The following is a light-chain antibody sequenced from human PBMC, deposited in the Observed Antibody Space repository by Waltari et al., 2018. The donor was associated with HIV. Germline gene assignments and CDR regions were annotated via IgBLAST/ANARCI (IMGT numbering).Light chain of an antibody. CDR1: QAVNNDY. J-gene: IGKJ3*01. CDR3: HQYGDSSLMT. CDR2: RAS. V-gene: IGKV3-20*01. Sequence: ILLMQSPDSLSLSPGETATLSCRASQAVNNDYLAWYQQRPGQAPRLLMDRASTRAAAIPDRFSGGGSGTDFTLTISSLEPDDFAVYYCHQYGDSSLMTFGPGTTVDL.